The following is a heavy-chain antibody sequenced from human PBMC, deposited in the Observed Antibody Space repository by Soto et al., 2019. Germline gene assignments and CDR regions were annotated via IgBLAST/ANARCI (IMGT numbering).Heavy chain of an antibody. CDR3: ARGPSSGRPLYYYYYGMDV. Sequence: SETLALTCAVNGGSFSGYYWSWIRQPPGKGLEWIGEINHIGSTNYNPSLKSRVTISVDTSKNQFSLKLRSVTAADTAVYYCARGPSSGRPLYYYYYGMDVWGQGTTVTVSS. CDR1: GGSFSGYY. V-gene: IGHV4-34*01. D-gene: IGHD6-19*01. CDR2: INHIGST. J-gene: IGHJ6*02.